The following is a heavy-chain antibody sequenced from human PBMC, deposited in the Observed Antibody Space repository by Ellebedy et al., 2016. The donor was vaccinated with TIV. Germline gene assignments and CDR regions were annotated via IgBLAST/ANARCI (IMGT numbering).Heavy chain of an antibody. CDR3: ARKSGGLRD. J-gene: IGHJ4*02. Sequence: SETLSLXXAVYGGSFSGYYWNWIRQPPGKGLEWIGEINHYGSTNYNPSLKSRVTISVDTSKNQISLNLSSVTAADTAVYYCARKSGGLRDWGQGTLVTVSS. D-gene: IGHD2-15*01. CDR2: INHYGST. V-gene: IGHV4-34*01. CDR1: GGSFSGYY.